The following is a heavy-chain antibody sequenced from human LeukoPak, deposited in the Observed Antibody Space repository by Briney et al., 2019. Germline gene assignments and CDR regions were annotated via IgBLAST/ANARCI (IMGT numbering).Heavy chain of an antibody. CDR2: INSDGSST. V-gene: IGHV3-74*01. D-gene: IGHD6-6*01. CDR1: GFTFSSYW. J-gene: IGHJ4*02. Sequence: GGSLRLSCAASGFTFSSYWMHWVRQAPGKELVWVSRINSDGSSTSYADSVKGRSTISRDNAKNTLYLQMNSLRAEDTAVYYCARAKPYSSSSLDYWGQGTLVTVSS. CDR3: ARAKPYSSSSLDY.